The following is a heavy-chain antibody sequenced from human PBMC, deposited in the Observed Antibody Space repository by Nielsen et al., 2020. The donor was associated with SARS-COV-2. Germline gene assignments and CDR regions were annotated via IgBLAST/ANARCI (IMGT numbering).Heavy chain of an antibody. CDR1: GFTFSNHW. Sequence: LSLTRAASGFTFSNHWMTWVRQAPGKGLEWVANIKQDGSEKYFVDSVQGRFTISRDNAKSSLFLQMNSLRADDTARYYCARGSGMGVWGQGTAVIVSS. J-gene: IGHJ6*02. V-gene: IGHV3-7*03. D-gene: IGHD3-10*01. CDR3: ARGSGMGV. CDR2: IKQDGSEK.